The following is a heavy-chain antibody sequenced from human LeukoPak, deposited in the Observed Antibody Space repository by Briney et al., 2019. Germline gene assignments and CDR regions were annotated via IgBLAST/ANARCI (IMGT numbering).Heavy chain of an antibody. CDR2: ISYEGSNK. CDR1: GFTFSSYA. J-gene: IGHJ4*02. D-gene: IGHD6-19*01. CDR3: ARDRLLQWLVQGYFDY. Sequence: GGSLRLSCAASGFTFSSYAMHWVRQAPGKGLEWVAVISYEGSNKYYADSVKGRFTISRDNSKNTLYLQMNSLRAEDTAVYYCARDRLLQWLVQGYFDYWGQGTLVTVSS. V-gene: IGHV3-30*04.